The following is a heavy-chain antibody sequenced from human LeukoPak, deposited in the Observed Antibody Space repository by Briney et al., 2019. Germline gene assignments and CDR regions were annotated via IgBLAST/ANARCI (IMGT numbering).Heavy chain of an antibody. J-gene: IGHJ6*03. V-gene: IGHV3-30*02. Sequence: GGSLRLSCAASGFTFSSYGMHWVRQAPGKGLEWVAFIRYDGSNKYYADSVKGRFTISRDNSKNTLYLQMNSLRAEDTAIYYCAKNGDRGAYCTGGTCYPYFYYYMDVWGKGTTVTI. CDR3: AKNGDRGAYCTGGTCYPYFYYYMDV. D-gene: IGHD2-15*01. CDR1: GFTFSSYG. CDR2: IRYDGSNK.